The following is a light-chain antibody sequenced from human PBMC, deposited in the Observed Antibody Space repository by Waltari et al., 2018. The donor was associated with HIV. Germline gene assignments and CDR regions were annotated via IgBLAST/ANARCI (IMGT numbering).Light chain of an antibody. CDR1: NIAVRK. CDR2: DDS. J-gene: IGLJ2*01. V-gene: IGLV3-21*02. CDR3: QVWDESNEQVV. Sequence: YVFTQPPSVSVAPGQTARITCGGDNIAVRKFHLYQRRPGQAPALVVFDDSDRPSGIPERFSGSISGNTATLIISRVEDGDEADYYCQVWDESNEQVVFGGGTRLTVL.